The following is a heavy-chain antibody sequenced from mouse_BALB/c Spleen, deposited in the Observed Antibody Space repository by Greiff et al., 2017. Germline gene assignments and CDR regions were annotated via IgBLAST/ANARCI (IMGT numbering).Heavy chain of an antibody. CDR3: ARERATVAHAMDY. CDR1: GFSLTGYG. CDR2: IWGDGST. J-gene: IGHJ4*01. D-gene: IGHD1-1*01. V-gene: IGHV2-6-7*01. Sequence: VQLKESGPGLVAPSQSLSITCTVSGFSLTGYGVNWVRQPPGKGLEWLGMIWGDGSTDYNSALKSRLSISKDNSKSQVFLKMNSLQTDDTARYYCARERATVAHAMDYWGQGTSVTVSS.